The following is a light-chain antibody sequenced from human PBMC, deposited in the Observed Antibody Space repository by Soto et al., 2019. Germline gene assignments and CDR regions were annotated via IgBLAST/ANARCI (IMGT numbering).Light chain of an antibody. CDR1: SSDVGGYNY. J-gene: IGLJ3*02. V-gene: IGLV2-11*01. Sequence: QSALTQPRSVSGSPGQSVTISCTGTSSDVGGYNYVSWYQQHPGKAPKLMIYDVSKRPSGVPDRFSGSKSGNTASLTISGLQVGDGVDYSCGPNQGSYPWVFAGGTSSPS. CDR2: DVS. CDR3: GPNQGSYPWV.